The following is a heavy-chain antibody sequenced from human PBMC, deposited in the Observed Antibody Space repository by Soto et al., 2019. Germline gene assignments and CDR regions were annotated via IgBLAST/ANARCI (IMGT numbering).Heavy chain of an antibody. V-gene: IGHV1-69*13. CDR1: GGTFSSYA. CDR3: ARETVKYYDSSGYYYMGY. D-gene: IGHD3-22*01. J-gene: IGHJ4*02. Sequence: APSVKVSCTASGGTFSSYAISWVRQAPGQGLEWMGGIIPIFGTANYAQKFQGRVTITADESTSTAYMELSSLRSEDTAVYYCARETVKYYDSSGYYYMGYWGEGILVTVAS. CDR2: IIPIFGTA.